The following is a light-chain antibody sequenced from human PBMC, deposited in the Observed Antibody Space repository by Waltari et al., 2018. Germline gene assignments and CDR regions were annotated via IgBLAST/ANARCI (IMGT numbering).Light chain of an antibody. CDR2: GAS. Sequence: EIVMTQSPATLSVSPGERDTLSCRTSQSVGTYLAWYQEKPGQGPSLLISGASIRATSIPARFSGSCSRTDFPLTISSLPSEYFAFYYCQQYNYWPLTFGGGTKVEIK. J-gene: IGKJ4*01. CDR3: QQYNYWPLT. V-gene: IGKV3-15*01. CDR1: QSVGTY.